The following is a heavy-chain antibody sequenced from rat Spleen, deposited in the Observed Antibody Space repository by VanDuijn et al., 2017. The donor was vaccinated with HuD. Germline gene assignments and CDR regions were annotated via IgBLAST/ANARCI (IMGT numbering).Heavy chain of an antibody. CDR3: ARGRSGFDY. D-gene: IGHD1-11*01. J-gene: IGHJ2*01. Sequence: EVQLVESDAGLVQPGRSLKLSCAASGFTFSDYYMAWVRQAPTKGLEWVATISYDGSSTYYRDSVKGRFTISRDNAKSTLYLQMDSLRSEDTATYYCARGRSGFDYWGQGVMVTVSS. V-gene: IGHV5-29*01. CDR1: GFTFSDYY. CDR2: ISYDGSST.